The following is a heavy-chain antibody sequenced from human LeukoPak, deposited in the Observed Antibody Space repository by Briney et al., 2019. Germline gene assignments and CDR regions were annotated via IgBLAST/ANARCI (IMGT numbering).Heavy chain of an antibody. V-gene: IGHV1-69*05. CDR2: IIPIFGTA. Sequence: SVEVSCKASGGTFSSYAISWVRQAPGQGLEWMGRIIPIFGTANYAQKFQGRVTITTDESTSTAYMELSSLRSEDTAVYYCATSPPCSGGSCFSNWFDPWGQGTLVTVSS. J-gene: IGHJ5*02. CDR1: GGTFSSYA. CDR3: ATSPPCSGGSCFSNWFDP. D-gene: IGHD2-15*01.